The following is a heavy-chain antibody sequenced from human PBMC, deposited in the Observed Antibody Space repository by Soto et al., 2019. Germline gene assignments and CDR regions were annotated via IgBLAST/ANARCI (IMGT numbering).Heavy chain of an antibody. V-gene: IGHV4-59*08. Sequence: SETLSLTCTVSDGSLSPNYWSWIRQPPGKGLEWIGYIYFAGTITYNPSLQSRVSISLDTSKNEVSLKLTSVTAADTAVYFCARLGAYYQAMDSWGQGTLVTVSS. J-gene: IGHJ1*01. CDR1: DGSLSPNY. CDR3: ARLGAYYQAMDS. D-gene: IGHD3-22*01. CDR2: IYFAGTI.